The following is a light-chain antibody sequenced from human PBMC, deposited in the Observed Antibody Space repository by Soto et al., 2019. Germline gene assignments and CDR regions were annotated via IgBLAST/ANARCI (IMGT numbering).Light chain of an antibody. J-gene: IGLJ1*01. CDR1: SSDVGGYNY. V-gene: IGLV2-14*01. CDR3: SSYTSRTTLNV. CDR2: EVN. Sequence: VLTQPASVSGSPGQSITISCTGTSSDVGGYNYVSWYQHHPGKAPKLMIYEVNNRPSGVSNRFSGSKSGNTASLTISGLQAEDEADYYCSSYTSRTTLNVFGSGTKVTVL.